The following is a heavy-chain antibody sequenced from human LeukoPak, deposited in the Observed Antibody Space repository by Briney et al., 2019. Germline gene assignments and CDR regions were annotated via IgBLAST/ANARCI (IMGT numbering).Heavy chain of an antibody. CDR2: IYTSGST. D-gene: IGHD6-13*01. V-gene: IGHV4-4*07. CDR3: ARDPGAAAESGAFDI. CDR1: AGSISSYY. J-gene: IGHJ3*02. Sequence: SETLSLTCTVSAGSISSYYWGWIRQPAGKGLEWIGRIYTSGSTNYNPSLKSRVTMSVDTSKNQFSLKLSSVTAADTAVYYCARDPGAAAESGAFDIWGQGTMVTVSS.